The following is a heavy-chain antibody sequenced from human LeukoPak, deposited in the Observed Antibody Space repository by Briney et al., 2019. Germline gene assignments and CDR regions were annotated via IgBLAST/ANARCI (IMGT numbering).Heavy chain of an antibody. J-gene: IGHJ5*02. CDR1: GYTFTSYG. CDR3: ARMAQGRYFDWSNWFDP. D-gene: IGHD3-9*01. CDR2: ISAYNGNT. Sequence: ASVKVSCKASGYTFTSYGISWVRQAPGQGLEWMGWISAYNGNTNYAQKLQGRVTMTTDTSTSTAYMELRSLGSDDTAVYYCARMAQGRYFDWSNWFDPWGQGTLVTVSS. V-gene: IGHV1-18*04.